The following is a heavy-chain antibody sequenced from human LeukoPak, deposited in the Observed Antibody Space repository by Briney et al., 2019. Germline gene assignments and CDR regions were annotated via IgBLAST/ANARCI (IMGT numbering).Heavy chain of an antibody. V-gene: IGHV3-64D*06. CDR2: ISSNGGNT. CDR1: GFTFIYYA. J-gene: IGHJ4*02. D-gene: IGHD5-24*01. CDR3: VKDRGQSIETPGHFGS. Sequence: GGSLRLSCSAYGFTFIYYAMHWVRQAPGKGLEYVSGISSNGGNTYYADSEKGRFTMSRANAKNTLYLQMSSLRPEDTALYYCVKDRGQSIETPGHFGSWGQGTLVTVSS.